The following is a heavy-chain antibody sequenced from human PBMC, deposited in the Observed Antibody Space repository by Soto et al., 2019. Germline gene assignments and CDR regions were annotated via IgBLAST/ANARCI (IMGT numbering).Heavy chain of an antibody. CDR2: FTRSGNT. Sequence: GGSLRPSCAASGFTFSNDAMSWVRQAPGKGLEWVSTFTRSGNTYYADSVKGRFTIYRDNSKNTLYLQMDSLRAEDTAVYYCAREFAPGSPNYDYWGLGTLVTVSS. CDR1: GFTFSNDA. V-gene: IGHV3-23*01. D-gene: IGHD3-10*01. J-gene: IGHJ4*02. CDR3: AREFAPGSPNYDY.